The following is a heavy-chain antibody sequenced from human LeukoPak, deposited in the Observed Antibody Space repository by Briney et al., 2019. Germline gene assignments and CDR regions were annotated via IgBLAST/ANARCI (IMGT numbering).Heavy chain of an antibody. D-gene: IGHD5-12*01. Sequence: SETLSLTCTVSGGSISTYYWSWIRQPLGKGLEWIGYIYYSGSANYNPSLKSRVTISVDTSKNQFSLKLSSVTAADTAVFYCARVAYSGYDYRGYFDYWGQGTLVTVSS. CDR1: GGSISTYY. CDR3: ARVAYSGYDYRGYFDY. J-gene: IGHJ4*02. V-gene: IGHV4-59*12. CDR2: IYYSGSA.